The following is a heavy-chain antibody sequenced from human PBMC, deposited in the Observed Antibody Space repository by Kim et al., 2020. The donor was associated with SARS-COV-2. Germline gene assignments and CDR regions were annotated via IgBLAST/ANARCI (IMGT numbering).Heavy chain of an antibody. D-gene: IGHD2-21*01. CDR3: ARQREKWRLEYYFDY. CDR1: GGSMNYYY. V-gene: IGHV4-59*08. Sequence: SETLSLTCTVSGGSMNYYYWSWLRQPPGRGLEWIGYVFYTGSTNYNPSLHGRATMSLDRSKDRLSLKLTSVTAADTAVYYCARQREKWRLEYYFDYWGQGSLVTVSS. CDR2: VFYTGST. J-gene: IGHJ4*02.